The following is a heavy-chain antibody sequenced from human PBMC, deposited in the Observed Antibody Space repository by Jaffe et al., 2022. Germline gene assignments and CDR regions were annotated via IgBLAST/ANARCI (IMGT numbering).Heavy chain of an antibody. CDR1: GFTFSSYE. CDR2: ISSSGSTI. D-gene: IGHD5-18*01. V-gene: IGHV3-48*03. CDR3: ARVFVDTAMVTHYYYYYYMDV. J-gene: IGHJ6*03. Sequence: EVQLVESGGGLVQPGGSLRLSCAASGFTFSSYEMNWVRQAPGKGLEWVSYISSSGSTIYYADSVKGRFTISRDNAKNSLYLQMNSLRAEDTAVYYCARVFVDTAMVTHYYYYYYMDVWGKGTTVTVSS.